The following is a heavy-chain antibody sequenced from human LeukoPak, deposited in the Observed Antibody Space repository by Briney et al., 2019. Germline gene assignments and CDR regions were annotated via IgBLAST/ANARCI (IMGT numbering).Heavy chain of an antibody. CDR2: MNPNSGNT. Sequence: ASVKVSCKASGYTFTSYDINWVRRATGQGLEWMGWMNPNSGNTGYAQKFQGRVTMTRNTSISTAYMELSSLRSEDTAVYYCARVYRVLRGNRGILGYWGQGTLVTVSS. CDR3: ARVYRVLRGNRGILGY. V-gene: IGHV1-8*01. D-gene: IGHD4-23*01. CDR1: GYTFTSYD. J-gene: IGHJ4*02.